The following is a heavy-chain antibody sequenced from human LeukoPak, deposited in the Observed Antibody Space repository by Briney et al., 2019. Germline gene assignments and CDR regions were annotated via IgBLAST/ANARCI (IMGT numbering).Heavy chain of an antibody. Sequence: SETLSLTCTVSAGSISSRYCSWIRQPPGKGLEWIGYIHYSGTTNYNPSLKSRVTISVDTSKKQFSLKLKSVTAADTAVYYCANLHYVSSGSNFDYWGQGTLVTVSS. CDR2: IHYSGTT. CDR3: ANLHYVSSGSNFDY. D-gene: IGHD3-22*01. CDR1: AGSISSRY. V-gene: IGHV4-59*11. J-gene: IGHJ4*02.